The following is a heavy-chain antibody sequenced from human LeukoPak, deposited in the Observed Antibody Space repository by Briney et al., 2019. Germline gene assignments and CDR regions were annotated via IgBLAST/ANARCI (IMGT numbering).Heavy chain of an antibody. CDR3: AREAAADSPGAFDI. CDR2: IYHSGST. V-gene: IGHV4-4*02. CDR1: GGSIRSSNW. J-gene: IGHJ3*02. D-gene: IGHD6-13*01. Sequence: SGTLSLTCAVSGGSIRSSNWWSWVRQPPGKGLEWIGEIYHSGSTDYNPSLKSRVTISVDTSKNQFSLKLSSVTAADTAVYYCAREAAADSPGAFDIWGQGTMVTVSS.